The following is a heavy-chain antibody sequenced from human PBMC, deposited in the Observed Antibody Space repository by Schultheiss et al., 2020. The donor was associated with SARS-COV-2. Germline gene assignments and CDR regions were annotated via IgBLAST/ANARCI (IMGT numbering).Heavy chain of an antibody. CDR1: GGSISSGSYY. Sequence: SQTLSLTCTVSGGSISSGSYYWGWIRQPPGKGLEWIGSIYYSGSTYYNPSLKSRVTMSVDTSKNQFSLKLSSVTAADTAVYYCARVHGGYYYYYGMDVWGQGTTVTVSS. J-gene: IGHJ6*02. CDR3: ARVHGGYYYYYGMDV. V-gene: IGHV4-39*07. D-gene: IGHD3-16*01. CDR2: IYYSGST.